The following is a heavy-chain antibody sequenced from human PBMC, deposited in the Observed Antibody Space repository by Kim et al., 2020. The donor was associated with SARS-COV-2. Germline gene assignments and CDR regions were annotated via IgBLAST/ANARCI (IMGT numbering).Heavy chain of an antibody. J-gene: IGHJ2*01. V-gene: IGHV3-23*01. Sequence: GGSLRLSCAASGFTFSSYAMSWVRQAPGKGLEWVSVISGGGGTTYYADSVKGRFTISRDNSKNTLYLQMNSLRAEDTALYYCAKGPPGGIYWYFDLWGRGTLVTVSS. CDR2: ISGGGGTT. D-gene: IGHD3-10*01. CDR1: GFTFSSYA. CDR3: AKGPPGGIYWYFDL.